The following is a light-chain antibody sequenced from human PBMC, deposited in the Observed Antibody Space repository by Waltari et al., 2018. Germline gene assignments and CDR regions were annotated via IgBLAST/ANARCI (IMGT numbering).Light chain of an antibody. J-gene: IGKJ2*01. CDR1: QSISSN. V-gene: IGKV3D-15*01. CDR2: GVS. CDR3: QQYNNWPPEMYT. Sequence: ETMMTQSPDTLSVSPGDRASLSCMASQSISSNLAWYQQKPGQAPRLLIFGVSTRATGIPARFSGSGSGTEFTLTISSLESEDFGIYYCQQYNNWPPEMYTFGQGTKLEI.